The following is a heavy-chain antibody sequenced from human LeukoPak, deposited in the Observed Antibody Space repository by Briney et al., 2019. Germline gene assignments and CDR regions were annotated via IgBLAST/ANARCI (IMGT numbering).Heavy chain of an antibody. CDR2: IYHSGSA. CDR3: ARVRAGCSSTSCYLDP. J-gene: IGHJ5*02. D-gene: IGHD2-2*01. CDR1: GDSITSSNW. Sequence: PSGTLSLTCVVSGDSITSSNWWHWVRQTPGKGLEWIGEIYHSGSAYYNPSLQTRVTISVDKSKNQFSLDLSSMTAADTAVYYCARVRAGCSSTSCYLDPWGQGTLVTVSS. V-gene: IGHV4-4*02.